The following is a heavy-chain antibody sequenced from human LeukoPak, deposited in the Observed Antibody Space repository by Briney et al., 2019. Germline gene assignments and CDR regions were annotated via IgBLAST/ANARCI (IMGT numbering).Heavy chain of an antibody. CDR2: INPNSGGT. CDR1: GYTFTGYY. Sequence: ASVKVSCKASGYTFTGYYMHWVRQAPGQGLEWMGWINPNSGGTNYAQKFQGRVTITRDTSISTAYMGLSRLRSDDTAVYYCARVAAEVVGLPGVIGFGWLRRDYYYMDVWGKGTTVTVSS. CDR3: ARVAAEVVGLPGVIGFGWLRRDYYYMDV. D-gene: IGHD2-2*02. V-gene: IGHV1-2*02. J-gene: IGHJ6*03.